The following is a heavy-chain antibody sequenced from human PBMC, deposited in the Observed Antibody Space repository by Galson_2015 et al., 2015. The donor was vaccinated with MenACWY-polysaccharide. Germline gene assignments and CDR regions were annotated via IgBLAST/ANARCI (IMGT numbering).Heavy chain of an antibody. CDR2: IGSSGGNT. V-gene: IGHV3-23*01. J-gene: IGHJ3*02. Sequence: SLRLSCAASGFTFSTYAMNWVRQAPGKGLEWVSTIGSSGGNTYYADSVKGRFTISRDDSKNTLYLQMNSLRAEDTAVYYCARQTARRYSAALDIWGQGTMVTVSS. CDR1: GFTFSTYA. CDR3: ARQTARRYSAALDI. D-gene: IGHD1-14*01.